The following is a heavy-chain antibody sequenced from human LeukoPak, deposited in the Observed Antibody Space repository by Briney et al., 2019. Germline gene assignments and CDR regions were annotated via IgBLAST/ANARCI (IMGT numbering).Heavy chain of an antibody. CDR3: AKGMRYCSSTSCPNHNYFDY. J-gene: IGHJ4*02. V-gene: IGHV3-53*01. Sequence: GGSLRLSCAASGFTVSSNYMSWVRQAPGKGLEWVSVIYSGGSTYYADSVKGRFSISRDNSKNTLYLQMNSLRAEDTAVYYCAKGMRYCSSTSCPNHNYFDYWGQGTLVTVSS. CDR2: IYSGGST. D-gene: IGHD2-2*01. CDR1: GFTVSSNY.